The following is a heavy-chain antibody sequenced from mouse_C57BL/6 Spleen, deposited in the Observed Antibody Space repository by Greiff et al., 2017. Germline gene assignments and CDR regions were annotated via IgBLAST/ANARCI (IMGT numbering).Heavy chain of an antibody. CDR2: IYPGSGNT. Sequence: QVQLKESGAELVRPGASVKLSCKASGYTFTDYYINWVKQRPGQGLEWIARIYPGSGNTYYNEKFTGKATLTAEKSSSTAYMQLSSLTSEDSAVYFCARSRLRHVLFAYWGQGTLVTVSA. J-gene: IGHJ3*01. V-gene: IGHV1-76*01. CDR3: ARSRLRHVLFAY. CDR1: GYTFTDYY. D-gene: IGHD2-4*01.